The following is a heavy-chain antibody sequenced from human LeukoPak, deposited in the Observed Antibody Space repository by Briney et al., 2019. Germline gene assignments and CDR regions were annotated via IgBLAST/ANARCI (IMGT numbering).Heavy chain of an antibody. J-gene: IGHJ4*02. CDR2: INPNSGGT. V-gene: IGHV1-2*02. CDR1: GYTFTGYY. CDR3: ARDLGVATTTDY. D-gene: IGHD5-12*01. Sequence: ASVKVSCMASGYTFTGYYMHWVRQAPGQGLEWMGWINPNSGGTNYAQKFQGRVTMTRDTSINTAYMELSRLRSDDTAVYYCARDLGVATTTDYWGQGTLVTVSS.